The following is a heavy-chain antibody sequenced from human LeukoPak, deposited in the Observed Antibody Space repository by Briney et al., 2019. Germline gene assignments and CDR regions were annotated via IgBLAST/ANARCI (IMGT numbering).Heavy chain of an antibody. V-gene: IGHV1-24*01. CDR2: FDPEDGET. J-gene: IGHJ4*02. CDR1: GYTFTSYY. Sequence: ASVKVSCKASGYTFTSYYMHWVRQAPGQGLEWMGGFDPEDGETIYAQKFQGRVTMTEDTSTDTAYMELSSLRSEDTAVYYCATVHYYGSGAPTLDYWGQGTLVTVSS. D-gene: IGHD3-10*01. CDR3: ATVHYYGSGAPTLDY.